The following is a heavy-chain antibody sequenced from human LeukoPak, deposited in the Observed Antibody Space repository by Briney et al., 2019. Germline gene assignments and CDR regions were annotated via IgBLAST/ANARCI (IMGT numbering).Heavy chain of an antibody. J-gene: IGHJ4*02. Sequence: PGGSLRLSCAASGFTFSTYAMSWVRQAPGKGLEWVSSTSGSDDSTDYANSVKGRFTVSRDNAKNSLYLQMNSLRVEDTAVYYCAKEGRSLQTYWGQGTLVTVSS. CDR1: GFTFSTYA. V-gene: IGHV3-23*01. CDR2: TSGSDDST. D-gene: IGHD5-24*01. CDR3: AKEGRSLQTY.